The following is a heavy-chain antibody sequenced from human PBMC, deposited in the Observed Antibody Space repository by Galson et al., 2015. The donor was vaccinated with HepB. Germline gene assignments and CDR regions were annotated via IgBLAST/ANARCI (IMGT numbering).Heavy chain of an antibody. CDR2: TYYRSQWFY. CDR1: GDSVSSDSAT. D-gene: IGHD1-14*01. V-gene: IGHV6-1*01. J-gene: IGHJ4*02. CDR3: VRRTDETELFVY. Sequence: CAISGDSVSSDSATWNWIRQSPSRGLEWVGRTYYRSQWFYDYAVSVKRRITIKPDTSKNQFSLQLTSVTPEDSAVYYCVRRTDETELFVYWGQGTQIPVSS.